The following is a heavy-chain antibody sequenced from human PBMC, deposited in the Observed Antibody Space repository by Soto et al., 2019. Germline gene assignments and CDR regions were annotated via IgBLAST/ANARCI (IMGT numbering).Heavy chain of an antibody. V-gene: IGHV2-5*02. CDR1: GFSLSTSGVG. J-gene: IGHJ4*02. D-gene: IGHD6-13*01. CDR3: AHRSGTYSTSTFDY. Sequence: QITLKESGPTLVKPTQTLTLTCTFSGFSLSTSGVGVGWIRQPPGKALEWLALIYWDDDKRYSPSLKSRLTITKDTSKNQGGLTMTNMDPVDTATYYCAHRSGTYSTSTFDYWGQGTLVTVSS. CDR2: IYWDDDK.